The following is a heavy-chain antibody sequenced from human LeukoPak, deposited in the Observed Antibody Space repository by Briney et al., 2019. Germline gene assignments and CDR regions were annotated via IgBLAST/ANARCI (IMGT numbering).Heavy chain of an antibody. CDR1: GGTFSSYA. CDR2: IIPIFGTA. J-gene: IGHJ4*02. D-gene: IGHD3-10*01. CDR3: AQTPSGSYFRN. V-gene: IGHV1-69*01. Sequence: SVKVSCKASGGTFSSYAISWVRQAPGQGLEWMGGIIPIFGTANYAQKFQGRVTITADESTSTAYMELSSLSSDDTAVYYCAQTPSGSYFRNWGQGTLVTVSS.